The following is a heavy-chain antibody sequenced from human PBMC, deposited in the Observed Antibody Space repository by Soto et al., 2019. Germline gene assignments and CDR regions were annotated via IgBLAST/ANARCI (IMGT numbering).Heavy chain of an antibody. CDR1: GFFFSNYD. CDR2: IGAADDP. D-gene: IGHD2-2*01. Sequence: QLVESGGGLTQAGGSLRLSCVGSGFFFSNYDMHWVRQVRGKGLEWVSAIGAADDPYYSVSVKGRFIVSRDNAQKSLYLQMNNLRAADTAVYFCARAYTGQLPRRGDYYYALDVWGRGTTVTVSS. J-gene: IGHJ6*02. CDR3: ARAYTGQLPRRGDYYYALDV. V-gene: IGHV3-13*05.